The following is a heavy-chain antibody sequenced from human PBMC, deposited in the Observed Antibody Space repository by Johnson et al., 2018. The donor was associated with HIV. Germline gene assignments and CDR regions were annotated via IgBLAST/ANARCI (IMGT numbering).Heavy chain of an antibody. J-gene: IGHJ3*02. CDR1: GFSFSRYW. CDR3: ARALADGWFSYDVFDI. Sequence: VQLVESGGGLVKPGGSLRLSCAASGFSFSRYWMTWVRQAPGKGLEWVASIKQDGNEKYYVDSVKGRFTISRDNAKNSVDLQMNSLRAEDTAVYYCARALADGWFSYDVFDIWGQGTMVTVSS. CDR2: IKQDGNEK. V-gene: IGHV3-7*05. D-gene: IGHD3-10*01.